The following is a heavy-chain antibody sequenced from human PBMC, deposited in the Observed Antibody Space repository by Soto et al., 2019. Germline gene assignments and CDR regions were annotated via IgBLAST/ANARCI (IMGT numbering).Heavy chain of an antibody. CDR2: VSGSGDNT. Sequence: GGSLRLSCAASGFTFSSYGMNWVRQAPRKGLEWVSAVSGSGDNTYYADSVKGRFTISRDNSKNTLYLQMNSLRAEDTAVYYCVSLRPYGSYFDYWGQGTLVTVSS. CDR1: GFTFSSYG. J-gene: IGHJ4*02. V-gene: IGHV3-23*01. D-gene: IGHD1-26*01. CDR3: VSLRPYGSYFDY.